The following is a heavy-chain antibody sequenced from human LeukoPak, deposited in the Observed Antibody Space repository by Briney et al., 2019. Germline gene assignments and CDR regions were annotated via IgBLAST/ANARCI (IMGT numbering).Heavy chain of an antibody. CDR1: GFTFSSYG. Sequence: GGSLRLSCAASGFTFSSYGMPWVRQAPGKGLEWVAVISYDGSNKYYADSVKGRFTISRDNSKNTLYLQMNSLRAEDTAVYYCAKDGKEQLVPYCYYGMDVWGQGTTVTVSS. V-gene: IGHV3-30*18. J-gene: IGHJ6*02. D-gene: IGHD6-6*01. CDR2: ISYDGSNK. CDR3: AKDGKEQLVPYCYYGMDV.